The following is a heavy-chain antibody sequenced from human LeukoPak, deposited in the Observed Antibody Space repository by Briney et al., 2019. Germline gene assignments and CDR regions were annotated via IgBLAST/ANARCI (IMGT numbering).Heavy chain of an antibody. CDR2: ISYSGGT. D-gene: IGHD2-2*02. J-gene: IGHJ5*02. Sequence: PSETLSLTCTVSGGSITRDTYYWAWIRQPPGEGLEWIGSISYSGGTYYDPSLKSRVTISVDTSKKHFSLKLNFVTAGDTAVYYCARQPFSGYKTRGAPSGWFDPCGQGTLVTVSS. V-gene: IGHV4-39*01. CDR1: GGSITRDTYY. CDR3: ARQPFSGYKTRGAPSGWFDP.